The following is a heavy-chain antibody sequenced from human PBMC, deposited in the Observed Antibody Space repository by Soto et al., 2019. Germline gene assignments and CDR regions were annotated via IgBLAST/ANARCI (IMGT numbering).Heavy chain of an antibody. CDR2: ISYDGSNK. V-gene: IGHV3-30-3*01. J-gene: IGHJ4*02. CDR1: GFTFSSYA. Sequence: QVQLVESGGGVVQPGRSLRLSCAASGFTFSSYAMHWVRQAPGKGLEWVAVISYDGSNKYYADSVKGRFTISRDNSKNTLYLQMNSLRAEDTAVYYCAREGDGYNYPYFDYWGQGTQAPSPQ. D-gene: IGHD5-12*01. CDR3: AREGDGYNYPYFDY.